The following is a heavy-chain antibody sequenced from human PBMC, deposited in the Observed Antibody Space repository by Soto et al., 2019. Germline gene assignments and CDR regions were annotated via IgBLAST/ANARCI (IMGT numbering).Heavy chain of an antibody. CDR2: INHSGST. J-gene: IGHJ4*02. D-gene: IGHD3-22*01. CDR1: GGSFSGYY. V-gene: IGHV4-34*01. CDR3: ARHYPSSWYDSSGYYYSKRYYFDY. Sequence: SETLSLTCAVYGGSFSGYYWSWIRQPPGKGLEWIGEINHSGSTNYNPSLKSRVTISVDTSKNQFSLKLSSVTAADTAVYYCARHYPSSWYDSSGYYYSKRYYFDYWGQGTLVTVS.